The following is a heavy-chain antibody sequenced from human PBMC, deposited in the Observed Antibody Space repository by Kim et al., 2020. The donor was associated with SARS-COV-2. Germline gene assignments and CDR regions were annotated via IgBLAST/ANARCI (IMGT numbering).Heavy chain of an antibody. D-gene: IGHD3-10*01. V-gene: IGHV3-64D*09. Sequence: SVKGRFTISRDNSKNTLYLQMSSLRAEDTAVYYCVKESMGVYGSGSYPDYWGQGTLVTVSS. J-gene: IGHJ4*02. CDR3: VKESMGVYGSGSYPDY.